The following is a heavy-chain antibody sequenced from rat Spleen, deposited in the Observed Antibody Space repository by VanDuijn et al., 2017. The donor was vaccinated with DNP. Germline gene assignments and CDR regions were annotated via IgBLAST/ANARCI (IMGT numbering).Heavy chain of an antibody. J-gene: IGHJ2*01. CDR3: ARAGYYGYHAC. V-gene: IGHV4-2*01. CDR1: GFNLNDYW. Sequence: EVKLVESGGGLVQPGRSLKLSCVASGFNLNDYWMGWVRQAPGKGLEWIGEINKDSSTINYTPSLKDKFIISRDNAQNTLYLQMSKLGSEDTAIYYCARAGYYGYHACWGQGVMVTVSS. D-gene: IGHD1-7*01. CDR2: INKDSSTI.